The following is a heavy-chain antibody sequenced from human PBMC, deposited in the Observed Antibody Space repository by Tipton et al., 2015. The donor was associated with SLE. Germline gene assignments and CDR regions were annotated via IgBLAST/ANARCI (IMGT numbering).Heavy chain of an antibody. CDR2: ISSSSSYI. V-gene: IGHV3-21*03. J-gene: IGHJ6*02. D-gene: IGHD5-12*01. CDR3: ARDRGSGYDFDYYYGMDV. Sequence: GSLRLSCAASGFTFSTYTMNWVRQAPGKGLEWVSSISSSSSYIYYAGSVKGRFTISRDNAKNSLYLQMNSLRAEDTAVYYCARDRGSGYDFDYYYGMDVWGQGTTVTVSS. CDR1: GFTFSTYT.